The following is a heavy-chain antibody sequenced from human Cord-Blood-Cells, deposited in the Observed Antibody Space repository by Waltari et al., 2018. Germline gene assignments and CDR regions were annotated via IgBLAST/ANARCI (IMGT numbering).Heavy chain of an antibody. J-gene: IGHJ4*02. CDR1: GFTFSSYS. CDR3: ARDSSSGWLKY. D-gene: IGHD6-19*01. CDR2: ISSSSSYI. Sequence: EVQLVESGGGLVKPGGSLRLSCAASGFTFSSYSMNWARQAPGTVLEWISSISSSSSYIYYADSVKGRFTISRDNAKNSLYLQMNSLRAEDTAVYYCARDSSSGWLKYWGQGTLVTVSS. V-gene: IGHV3-21*01.